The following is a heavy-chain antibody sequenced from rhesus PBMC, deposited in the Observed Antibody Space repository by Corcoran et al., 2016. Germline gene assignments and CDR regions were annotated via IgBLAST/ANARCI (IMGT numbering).Heavy chain of an antibody. CDR1: GSSLNSGYG. CDR2: HVASTDDT. J-gene: IGHJ5-1*01. Sequence: QVQLQESGPGLVKPSETLSLTCAVSGSSLNSGYGWCRIRRPPGKGLEWVGYHVASTDDTKYNPSLQSRVTISKDMSKNQLALTLKSVTAADTAVYVCARHPDRGNYEYRFDVWGAGVLVTVFS. CDR3: ARHPDRGNYEYRFDV. V-gene: IGHV4-127*01. D-gene: IGHD4-35*01.